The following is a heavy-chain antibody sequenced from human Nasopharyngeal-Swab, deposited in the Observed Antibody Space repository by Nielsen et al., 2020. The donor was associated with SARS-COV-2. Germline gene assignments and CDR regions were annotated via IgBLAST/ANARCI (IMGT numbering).Heavy chain of an antibody. CDR1: GFTFSDYW. J-gene: IGHJ4*02. D-gene: IGHD6-6*01. V-gene: IGHV3-7*01. Sequence: GESLKIPCGGLGFTFSDYWMSWVRQSPEKGLEWVANIKQDGTLKSYVDSVKGRFTISRDNAKNSLYLQMNSLRDEDTAVYYCATDWGSSSPFDYWGQGTLVTVSS. CDR2: IKQDGTLK. CDR3: ATDWGSSSPFDY.